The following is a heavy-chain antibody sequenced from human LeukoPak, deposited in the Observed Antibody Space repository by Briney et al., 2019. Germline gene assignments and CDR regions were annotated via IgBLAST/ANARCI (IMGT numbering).Heavy chain of an antibody. CDR1: GFTFSRYS. J-gene: IGHJ3*02. D-gene: IGHD2-21*02. CDR2: ISSSGSYI. Sequence: GGSLRLSCGASGFTFSRYSMNWVRQAPGKGLEWVSSISSSGSYIYYADSVKGRFTISRDNAKNSLYLLMNSLRAEDTAVYYCASRNQYCGGDCFWAFDIWGQGTMVTVSS. V-gene: IGHV3-21*01. CDR3: ASRNQYCGGDCFWAFDI.